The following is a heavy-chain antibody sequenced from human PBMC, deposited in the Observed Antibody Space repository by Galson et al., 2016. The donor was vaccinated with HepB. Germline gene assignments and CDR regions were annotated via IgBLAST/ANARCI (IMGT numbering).Heavy chain of an antibody. CDR3: ARVDKKGPNRWFDP. V-gene: IGHV4-59*01. Sequence: SETLSLTCTVSGDSISNYYWSWIRQPPGKGLEWIGYMYYSGSTNYNPSLKSRVTMSINTSKDQFSLKLRSVTAADTAVYYCARVDKKGPNRWFDPWGQGTLVTVSS. D-gene: IGHD3/OR15-3a*01. CDR2: MYYSGST. CDR1: GDSISNYY. J-gene: IGHJ5*02.